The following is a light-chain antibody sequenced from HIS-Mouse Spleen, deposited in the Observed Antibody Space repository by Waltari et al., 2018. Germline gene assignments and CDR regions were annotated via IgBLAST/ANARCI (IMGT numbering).Light chain of an antibody. CDR2: AAS. CDR3: QQSYSTPRT. J-gene: IGKJ1*01. Sequence: DIQMTQSPSSLSASVGDRVTITCRASQSISSYLNWYQQKPGKAPKLLIYAASRLQSGVPSRCSGSGSGTDFTLTISSLQPEDFATYYCQQSYSTPRTFGQGTKVEIK. V-gene: IGKV1-39*01. CDR1: QSISSY.